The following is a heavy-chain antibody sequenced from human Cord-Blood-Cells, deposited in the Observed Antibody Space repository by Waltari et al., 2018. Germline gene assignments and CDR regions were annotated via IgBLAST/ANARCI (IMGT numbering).Heavy chain of an antibody. CDR1: GGTFSSYA. D-gene: IGHD6-13*01. CDR3: ARWRSSSWYNWFDP. CDR2: IIPILGIA. V-gene: IGHV1-69*09. J-gene: IGHJ5*02. Sequence: QVQLVQSGAEVKKPGSSVKVSCKASGGTFSSYAISWVRQAPGQGLERMGRIIPILGIANYAQKFQGRVTITADKSTSTAYMELSSLRSEDTAVYYCARWRSSSWYNWFDPWGQGTLVTVSS.